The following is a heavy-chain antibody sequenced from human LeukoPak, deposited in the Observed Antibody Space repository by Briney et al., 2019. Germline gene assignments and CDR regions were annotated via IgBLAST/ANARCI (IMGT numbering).Heavy chain of an antibody. CDR1: GFTFSSYS. J-gene: IGHJ4*02. CDR3: AKGSGWYY. Sequence: GGSLRLSCAASGFTFSSYSMNWVRQAPGKGLEWVSSISTSSSYIYYADSVKGRFTISRDNSKNTLYLQMNSLRAEDTAVYYCAKGSGWYYWGQGTLVTVSS. V-gene: IGHV3-21*04. D-gene: IGHD6-19*01. CDR2: ISTSSSYI.